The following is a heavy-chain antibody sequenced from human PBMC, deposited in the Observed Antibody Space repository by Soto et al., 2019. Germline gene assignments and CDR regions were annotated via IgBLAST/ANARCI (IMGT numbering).Heavy chain of an antibody. Sequence: SETLSLTCPVAGVSISSYYLSWIRQPPGKGLEWIGYIYYSGSTNYNPSLKSRVTISVDTSKNQFSLKLSSVTAADTAVYYCARPRGVAAAYDAFDIWGQGTMVTVSS. D-gene: IGHD6-25*01. CDR1: GVSISSYY. CDR2: IYYSGST. J-gene: IGHJ3*02. V-gene: IGHV4-59*08. CDR3: ARPRGVAAAYDAFDI.